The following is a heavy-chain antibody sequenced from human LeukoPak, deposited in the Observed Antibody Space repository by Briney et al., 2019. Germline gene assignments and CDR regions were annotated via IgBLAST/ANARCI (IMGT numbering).Heavy chain of an antibody. Sequence: ASVKVSCKVSGYTLTELSMHWVRQAPGQGLEWMGRIIPILGIANYAQKFQGRVTITADKSTSTAYMELSSLRSEDTAVYYCAREDGEESYFDYWGQGTLVTVSS. V-gene: IGHV1-69*04. J-gene: IGHJ4*02. CDR2: IIPILGIA. D-gene: IGHD7-27*01. CDR1: GYTLTELS. CDR3: AREDGEESYFDY.